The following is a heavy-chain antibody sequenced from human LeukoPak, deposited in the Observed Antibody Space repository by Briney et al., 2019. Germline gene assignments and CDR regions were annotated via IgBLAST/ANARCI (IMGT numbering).Heavy chain of an antibody. CDR1: DGSISSGNYF. CDR2: MSISERT. D-gene: IGHD4-17*01. CDR3: AAESDYGDPPLTNYFDS. J-gene: IGHJ4*02. Sequence: PSETLSLTCTVSDGSISSGNYFWSWIRQPAGKGLEWIGRMSISERTNYNPSLKSRVSISLDTSKNQFSLKLSSVTAADTAVYYCAAESDYGDPPLTNYFDSWGQGTLVIVSS. V-gene: IGHV4-61*02.